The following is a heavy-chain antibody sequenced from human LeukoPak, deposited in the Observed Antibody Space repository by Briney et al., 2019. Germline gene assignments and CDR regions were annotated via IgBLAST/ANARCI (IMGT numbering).Heavy chain of an antibody. Sequence: PGESLTLSCSASGFTFSRYCMSWVRQPPGKGLEWVANIKQDGSEKYDVDSVKGRFTISRDNAKNSLYLQMNSLRAEDTAVYYCARLWFFDYWGQGTLVTVSS. CDR1: GFTFSRYC. D-gene: IGHD3-10*01. CDR2: IKQDGSEK. CDR3: ARLWFFDY. V-gene: IGHV3-7*05. J-gene: IGHJ4*02.